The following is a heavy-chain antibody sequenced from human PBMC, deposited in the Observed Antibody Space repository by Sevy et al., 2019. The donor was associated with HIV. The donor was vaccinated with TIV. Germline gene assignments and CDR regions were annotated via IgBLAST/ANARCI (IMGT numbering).Heavy chain of an antibody. J-gene: IGHJ4*02. CDR3: ARDQLGSIDY. CDR2: VSSDGREI. Sequence: GGSLRLSCAVSGFTFSTYAMHWVRQAPGKGLEWVAIVSSDGREINYADSVKGRFTISRDNSRNTLYLQMNSLRTEDTALYYCARDQLGSIDYWGQGTLVTVSS. V-gene: IGHV3-30*04. CDR1: GFTFSTYA. D-gene: IGHD7-27*01.